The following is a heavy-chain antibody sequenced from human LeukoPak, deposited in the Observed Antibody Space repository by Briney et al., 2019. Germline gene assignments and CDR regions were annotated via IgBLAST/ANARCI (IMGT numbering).Heavy chain of an antibody. J-gene: IGHJ4*02. CDR2: ISSSTSYI. V-gene: IGHV3-21*04. D-gene: IGHD5-12*01. Sequence: GGSLRLSCAASGFTFSSYSMNWVRQAPGKGLEWVSSISSSTSYIYYADSVKGRFTISRDNAKNSLYLQMNSLRVEDTAIYYCARDTGSGYDYFSYYFDYWGQGTLVTVSS. CDR3: ARDTGSGYDYFSYYFDY. CDR1: GFTFSSYS.